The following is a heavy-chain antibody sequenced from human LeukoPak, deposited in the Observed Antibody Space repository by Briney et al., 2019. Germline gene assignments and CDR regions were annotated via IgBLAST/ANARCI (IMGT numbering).Heavy chain of an antibody. D-gene: IGHD3-22*01. V-gene: IGHV3-33*06. CDR2: IWYDGSNK. J-gene: IGHJ4*02. CDR3: AKDPYYYDSSGYLTPVDY. CDR1: GFTFSSYG. Sequence: GGSLRLSCAASGFTFSSYGMHWVRQAPGKGLEWVAVIWYDGSNKYYADSVKGRFTISRDNSKNTLYLQMNSLRAEDTAVYYCAKDPYYYDSSGYLTPVDYWGQGTLVTVSS.